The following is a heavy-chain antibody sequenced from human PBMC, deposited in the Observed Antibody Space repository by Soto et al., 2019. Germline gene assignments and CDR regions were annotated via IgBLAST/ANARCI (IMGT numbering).Heavy chain of an antibody. D-gene: IGHD6-19*01. CDR2: ISAYNGNT. CDR1: GYTFTSYG. Sequence: QVQLVQSGAEVKKPGASVKVSCKASGYTFTSYGISWVRQAPGQGLEWMGWISAYNGNTNYAQKLQGGVTMTTDTSTSTAYMELRSLRSDDTAVYYCAGVMGIAVAGTLRYFDLWGRGTLVTVSS. V-gene: IGHV1-18*01. CDR3: AGVMGIAVAGTLRYFDL. J-gene: IGHJ2*01.